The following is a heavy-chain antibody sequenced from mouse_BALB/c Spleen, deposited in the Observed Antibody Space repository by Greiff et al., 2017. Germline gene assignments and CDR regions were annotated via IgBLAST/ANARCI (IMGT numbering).Heavy chain of an antibody. D-gene: IGHD1-2*01. CDR1: GFSLTGYG. CDR2: IWGDGST. CDR3: ARESGHYYGPHWYFDV. V-gene: IGHV2-6-7*01. Sequence: QVQLQQSGPGLVAPSQSLSITCTVSGFSLTGYGVNWVRQPPGKGLEWLGMIWGDGSTDYNSALKSRLSISKDNSKSQVFLKMNSLQTDDTARYYCARESGHYYGPHWYFDVWGAGTTVTVSS. J-gene: IGHJ1*01.